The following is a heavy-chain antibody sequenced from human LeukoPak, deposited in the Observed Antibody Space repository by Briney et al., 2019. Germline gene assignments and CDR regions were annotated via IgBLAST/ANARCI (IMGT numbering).Heavy chain of an antibody. CDR2: INPSGGST. CDR3: ACVVSGALDI. J-gene: IGHJ3*02. CDR1: GFTFTSYY. Sequence: GASVKVSCKASGFTFTSYYMHWVRQAPGQGLEWMGIINPSGGSTSYPQKFQGRVTMTRDTSTSTVYMELSSLRSEDTAVYYCACVVSGALDIWGQGTLVTVSS. V-gene: IGHV1-46*03. D-gene: IGHD2-21*01.